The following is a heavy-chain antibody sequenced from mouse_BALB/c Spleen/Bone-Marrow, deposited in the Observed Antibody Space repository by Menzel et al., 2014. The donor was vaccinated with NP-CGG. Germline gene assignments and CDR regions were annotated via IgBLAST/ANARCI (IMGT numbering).Heavy chain of an antibody. J-gene: IGHJ3*01. CDR3: TRENYVFAY. Sequence: QVQLQQSGAELVKPGASVKLSCKASGYTFTSYYMYWVKQRPGQGLEWIGEINPSNGGTNFNEKFKSKATLTVDKSSSTAYMQLSSLTSEDSAVYFCTRENYVFAYWGQGTLVTVSA. CDR1: GYTFTSYY. V-gene: IGHV1S81*02. CDR2: INPSNGGT.